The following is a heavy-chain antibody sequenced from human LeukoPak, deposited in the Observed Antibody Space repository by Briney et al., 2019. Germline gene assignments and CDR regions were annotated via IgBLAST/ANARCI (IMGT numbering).Heavy chain of an antibody. V-gene: IGHV4-59*12. CDR1: GGSFNSYY. CDR2: IYYSGST. D-gene: IGHD2-2*01. J-gene: IGHJ5*02. CDR3: ARAPGNIVVVPAANVYWFDP. Sequence: PSETLSLTCTVSGGSFNSYYWSWIRQPPGKGLEWIGYIYYSGSTTYSPSLKSRVTISVDTSKNQFSLKLSSVTAADTAVYYCARAPGNIVVVPAANVYWFDPWGQGTLVTVSS.